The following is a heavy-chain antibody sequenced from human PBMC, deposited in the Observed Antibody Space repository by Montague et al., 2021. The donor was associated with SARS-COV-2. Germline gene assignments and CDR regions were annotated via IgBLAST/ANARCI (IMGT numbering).Heavy chain of an antibody. CDR3: ASPGRGYSYGLDAFEV. CDR1: GGSISNSIYY. J-gene: IGHJ3*01. D-gene: IGHD5-18*01. CDR2: IYYTGST. V-gene: IGHV4-39*01. Sequence: SETLSLTCTVAGGSISNSIYYWGWIRQPPGKGLEWIGSIYYTGSTYYNPSLESRVTISMNTSNNQFFLKLTSVTAADTAVYYCASPGRGYSYGLDAFEVWGQWTMVTVSS.